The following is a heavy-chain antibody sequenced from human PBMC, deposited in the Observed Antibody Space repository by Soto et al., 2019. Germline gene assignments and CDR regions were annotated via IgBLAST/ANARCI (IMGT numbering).Heavy chain of an antibody. CDR2: IYGSGRGI. D-gene: IGHD2-8*02. Sequence: PGGSLRLSCSASGLPHSSFAMMWVRQAPGKGLQCVAGIYGSGRGIEYADSVRGRFTISRDNSKNTLYLQMTDLRPDDTAVYYCATAAVYNDGLWSMDHWGRGTQVTVSS. V-gene: IGHV3-23*05. CDR3: ATAAVYNDGLWSMDH. CDR1: GLPHSSFA. J-gene: IGHJ4*02.